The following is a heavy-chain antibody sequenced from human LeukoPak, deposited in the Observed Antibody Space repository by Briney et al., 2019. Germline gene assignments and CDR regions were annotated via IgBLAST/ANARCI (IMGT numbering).Heavy chain of an antibody. J-gene: IGHJ4*02. D-gene: IGHD3-22*01. Sequence: GGSLRLSCAASGFTFSSYAMSWVRQAPGKGLEWVSAISGSGGGTYYADSVKGRFTISRDNAKNSLYLQMNSLRAEDTAVYYCARKSLGHYYDSSGYYFDYWGQGTLVTVSS. CDR2: ISGSGGGT. CDR1: GFTFSSYA. V-gene: IGHV3-23*01. CDR3: ARKSLGHYYDSSGYYFDY.